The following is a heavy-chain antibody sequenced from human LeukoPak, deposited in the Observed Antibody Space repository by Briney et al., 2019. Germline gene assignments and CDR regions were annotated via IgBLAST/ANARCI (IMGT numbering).Heavy chain of an antibody. D-gene: IGHD1-26*01. CDR2: IGTAGDT. V-gene: IGHV3-13*01. Sequence: GGFLRLSCAASGFTLSSYAMHWVRQPAGKSLEWVSAIGTAGDTFYPGSVKGRFTISRENAKKSLFLQMNSLRAEDTAVYYCARQNTPHGNFDYWGQGTLVTVSS. CDR1: GFTLSSYA. CDR3: ARQNTPHGNFDY. J-gene: IGHJ4*02.